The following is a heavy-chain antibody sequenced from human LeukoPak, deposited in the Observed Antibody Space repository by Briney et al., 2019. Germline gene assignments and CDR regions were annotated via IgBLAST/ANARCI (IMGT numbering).Heavy chain of an antibody. CDR1: GFTFSSYN. J-gene: IGHJ5*01. CDR3: ARGGGTTVTTRDNWFDS. CDR2: ISSSSGYI. Sequence: GGSLRLSCAVSGFTFSSYNMNWVRQAPGKGLEWVSSISSSSGYIYYAESVKGRFTISRDNAKNSLYLQMNSLRAEDTAVHYCARGGGTTVTTRDNWFDSWGQGTLVTVSS. V-gene: IGHV3-21*01. D-gene: IGHD4-17*01.